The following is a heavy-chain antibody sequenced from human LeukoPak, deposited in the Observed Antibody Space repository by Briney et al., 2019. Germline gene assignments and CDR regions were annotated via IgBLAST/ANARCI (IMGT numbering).Heavy chain of an antibody. D-gene: IGHD7-27*01. Sequence: PGGSLRLSCAASGFTFSSYSMNWVRQAPGKGLEWVSSISSSSRYIYYADSVKGRFTISRDNAKNSLYLQMNSLRAEDTAVYYCARDLASGAFDIWGQGTMVTVSS. CDR1: GFTFSSYS. J-gene: IGHJ3*02. CDR3: ARDLASGAFDI. V-gene: IGHV3-21*01. CDR2: ISSSSRYI.